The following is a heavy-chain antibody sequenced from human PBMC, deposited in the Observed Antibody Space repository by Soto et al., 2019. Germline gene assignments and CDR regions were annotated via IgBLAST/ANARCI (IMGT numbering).Heavy chain of an antibody. D-gene: IGHD2-8*01. J-gene: IGHJ6*03. Sequence: ASVKVSCKASGYTFTSYDINWVRQATGQGLEWMGWMNPNSGNTGYAQKFQGRVTMTRNTSISTAYMELSSLRSEDTAVYYCARGMVYAHTYYYYYYMDVWGKGTTVTVSS. CDR2: MNPNSGNT. CDR3: ARGMVYAHTYYYYYYMDV. V-gene: IGHV1-8*01. CDR1: GYTFTSYD.